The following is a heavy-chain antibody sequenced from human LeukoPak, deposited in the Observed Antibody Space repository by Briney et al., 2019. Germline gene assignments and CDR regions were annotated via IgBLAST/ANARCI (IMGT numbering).Heavy chain of an antibody. CDR2: IYYSGST. D-gene: IGHD3-16*02. J-gene: IGHJ4*02. CDR3: ARPGYYNDYVWGSYRYSYFDY. CDR1: GGSISSSSYY. Sequence: SETLSLTCTVSGGSISSSSYYWGWIRQPPGKGLEWIGSIYYSGSTYYNPSLKSRVTISVDTSKNQFSLKLSSVTAADTAVYYCARPGYYNDYVWGSYRYSYFDYWGQGTLVTVSS. V-gene: IGHV4-39*07.